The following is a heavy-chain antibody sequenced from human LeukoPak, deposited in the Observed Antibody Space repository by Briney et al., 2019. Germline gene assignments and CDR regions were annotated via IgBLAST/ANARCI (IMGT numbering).Heavy chain of an antibody. CDR2: INPNSGGT. D-gene: IGHD1-20*01. V-gene: IGHV1-2*02. Sequence: ASVKVSCKASGYTVTGYYMHWVRQAPGQGLEWMGWINPNSGGTNYAQKFQGRVTMTRDTSISTAYMELSRLRSDDTAVYYCAREAAGSITGTRWFDPWGQGTLVTVSS. J-gene: IGHJ5*02. CDR3: AREAAGSITGTRWFDP. CDR1: GYTVTGYY.